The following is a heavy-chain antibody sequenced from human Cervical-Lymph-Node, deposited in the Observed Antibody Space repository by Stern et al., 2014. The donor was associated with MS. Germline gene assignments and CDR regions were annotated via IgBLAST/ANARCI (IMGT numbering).Heavy chain of an antibody. D-gene: IGHD4-17*01. V-gene: IGHV3-23*04. CDR1: GFTFSNYG. CDR3: AKVSDDYDAHWFFDL. Sequence: EVQLVESGGGFVKPGGSLRLSCAVSGFTFSNYGMSWVRRAPGKGLERVSALSGIGGSTFYADSVKGRFTIPRNNFQNTLYLQMSSLRADDTAVYYCAKVSDDYDAHWFFDLWGRGTLVTVSS. CDR2: LSGIGGST. J-gene: IGHJ2*01.